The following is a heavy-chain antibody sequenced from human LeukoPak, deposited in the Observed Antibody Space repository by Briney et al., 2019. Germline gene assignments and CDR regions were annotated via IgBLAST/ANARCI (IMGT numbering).Heavy chain of an antibody. CDR1: GGTFSSYA. CDR3: TYGEQFDY. D-gene: IGHD4-17*01. CDR2: IIPIFGTA. J-gene: IGHJ4*02. Sequence: ASVKVSCKASGGTFSSYAISWARQAPGQGLEWMGGIIPIFGTANYAQKFQGRVTMTEDTSTDTAYMELSSLRSEDTAVYYCTYGEQFDYWGQGTLVTVSS. V-gene: IGHV1-69*06.